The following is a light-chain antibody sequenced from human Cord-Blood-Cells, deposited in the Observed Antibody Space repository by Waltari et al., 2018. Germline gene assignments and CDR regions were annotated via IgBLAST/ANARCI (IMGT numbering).Light chain of an antibody. J-gene: IGKJ3*01. CDR3: QHSYSTPFT. V-gene: IGKV1-39*01. CDR2: AAS. Sequence: DIQMTQSPSSLSASVGDRVTITCRASQSISSYLNWYQQKPGKAPKLLIYAASSLQSGVPSRISGSGSGTDFTLTISSLQPEDFATYYCQHSYSTPFTFGPGTKVDIK. CDR1: QSISSY.